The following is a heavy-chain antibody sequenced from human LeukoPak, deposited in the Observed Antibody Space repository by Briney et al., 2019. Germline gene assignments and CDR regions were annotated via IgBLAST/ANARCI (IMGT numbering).Heavy chain of an antibody. V-gene: IGHV3-23*01. CDR3: VKDGMSMDSSWFDY. Sequence: GGSLRLSCAASGFTFTSYAMSWVRQAPGKGLEWVSAISASGGGTYYADSVKGRFTISRDISKNTVYLQMNSLSVEDTAVYYCVKDGMSMDSSWFDYWGQGTLVTVSS. D-gene: IGHD6-13*01. CDR2: ISASGGGT. CDR1: GFTFTSYA. J-gene: IGHJ4*02.